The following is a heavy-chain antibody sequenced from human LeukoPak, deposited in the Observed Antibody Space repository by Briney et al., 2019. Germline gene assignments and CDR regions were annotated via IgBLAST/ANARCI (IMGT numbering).Heavy chain of an antibody. J-gene: IGHJ4*02. D-gene: IGHD2-15*01. CDR3: ATGYCSGGSCYLPFDY. Sequence: PSETLSLTCAGNGGSCSGYYWSWIRQPPGKGLEWIGEINHSGSTNYNPSLKSRVTISVDTSKNQFSLKLSSVTAADTAVYYCATGYCSGGSCYLPFDYWGQGTLVTVSS. CDR1: GGSCSGYY. V-gene: IGHV4-34*01. CDR2: INHSGST.